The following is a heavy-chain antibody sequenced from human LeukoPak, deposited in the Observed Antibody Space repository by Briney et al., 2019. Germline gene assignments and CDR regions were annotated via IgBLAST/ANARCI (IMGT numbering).Heavy chain of an antibody. D-gene: IGHD3-16*01. J-gene: IGHJ4*02. Sequence: GGSLRLSCAASGFTFSSYSMNWVRQAPGKGLEWVSSISSSSSYIYYADSVKGRFTISRDNTKNSLFLQMNSLRVDDMAVYYCARGRGWVDYWGQGTLVTVSS. CDR2: ISSSSSYI. CDR3: ARGRGWVDY. CDR1: GFTFSSYS. V-gene: IGHV3-21*01.